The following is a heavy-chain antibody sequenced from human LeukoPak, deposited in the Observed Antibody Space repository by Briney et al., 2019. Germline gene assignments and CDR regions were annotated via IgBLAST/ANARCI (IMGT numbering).Heavy chain of an antibody. V-gene: IGHV4-38-2*01. CDR2: IYHSGST. CDR3: ARHGLGITIFGVVTNGY. CDR1: GYSISSGYY. D-gene: IGHD3-3*01. Sequence: SETLSLTCAVSGYSISSGYYWGWIRQPPGEGLEWIGSIYHSGSTYYNPSLKSRVTISVDTSKNQFSLKLSSVTAADTAVYYCARHGLGITIFGVVTNGYWGQGTLVTVSS. J-gene: IGHJ4*02.